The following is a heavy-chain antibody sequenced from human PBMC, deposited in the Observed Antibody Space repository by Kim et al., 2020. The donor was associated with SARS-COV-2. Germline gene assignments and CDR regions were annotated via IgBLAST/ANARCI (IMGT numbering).Heavy chain of an antibody. D-gene: IGHD3-9*01. J-gene: IGHJ4*02. CDR3: ARTHILTGYYFDY. Sequence: YTPTLKSRVTRSVDTSKNQFSLKLSSVTAADTAVYYCARTHILTGYYFDYWGQGTLVTVSS. V-gene: IGHV4-31*02.